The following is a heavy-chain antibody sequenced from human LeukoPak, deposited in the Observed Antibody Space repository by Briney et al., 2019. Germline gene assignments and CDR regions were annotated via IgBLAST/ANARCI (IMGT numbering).Heavy chain of an antibody. Sequence: GGSLRLSCAASGFTFSSYWMSWVRQAPGKGLEWVANIKQDGSEKYYVDSVKGRFTISRDNAKNSLYLQMNSLRAEDTAVYYCAREGIARIGYSGYDLNAFDIWGQGTMVTVSS. V-gene: IGHV3-7*01. CDR2: IKQDGSEK. D-gene: IGHD5-12*01. CDR3: AREGIARIGYSGYDLNAFDI. CDR1: GFTFSSYW. J-gene: IGHJ3*02.